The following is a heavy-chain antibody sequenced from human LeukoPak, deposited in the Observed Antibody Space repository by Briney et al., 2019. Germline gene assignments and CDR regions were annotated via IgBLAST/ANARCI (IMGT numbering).Heavy chain of an antibody. D-gene: IGHD2-2*01. Sequence: ASVTVSCKVSGYTLTELSMHWVRQAPGKGLGWMGGFDPEDGETIYAQKFQGRVTMTEDTSTDTAYMELSSLRSEDTAVYYCANIVVVPAATEVDNWFDPWGQGTLVTVSS. CDR3: ANIVVVPAATEVDNWFDP. V-gene: IGHV1-24*01. J-gene: IGHJ5*02. CDR2: FDPEDGET. CDR1: GYTLTELS.